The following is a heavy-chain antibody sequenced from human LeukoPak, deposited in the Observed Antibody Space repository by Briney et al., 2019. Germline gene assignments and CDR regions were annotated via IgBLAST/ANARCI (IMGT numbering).Heavy chain of an antibody. CDR3: ARVSPDYGDPPTFDY. CDR2: IYYSGST. D-gene: IGHD4-17*01. Sequence: KPSETLSLTCTVSGGSIISYYWSWIRQPPGKGLEWIGYIYYSGSTNYNPSLKSRVTISVDTSKNQFSLKLSSVTAADTAVYYCARVSPDYGDPPTFDYWGRGTLVTVSS. J-gene: IGHJ4*02. CDR1: GGSIISYY. V-gene: IGHV4-59*01.